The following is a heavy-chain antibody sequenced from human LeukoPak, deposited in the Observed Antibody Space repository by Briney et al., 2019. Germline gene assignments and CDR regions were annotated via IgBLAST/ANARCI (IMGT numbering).Heavy chain of an antibody. Sequence: GGSLRLSCAASGFTFSDYYMTWIRQAPGKGLEWVPHISSGSSYTNYADSVKGRFTISRDNAKNSLYLQMNSLRAEDTAVYYCARADSSSWFDYWGQGTLVTVSS. CDR2: ISSGSSYT. CDR3: ARADSSSWFDY. D-gene: IGHD6-13*01. V-gene: IGHV3-11*05. J-gene: IGHJ4*02. CDR1: GFTFSDYY.